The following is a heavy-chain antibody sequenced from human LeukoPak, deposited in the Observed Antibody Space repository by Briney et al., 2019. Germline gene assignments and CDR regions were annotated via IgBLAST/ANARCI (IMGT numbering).Heavy chain of an antibody. D-gene: IGHD4-17*01. CDR2: ISSRGSAI. V-gene: IGHV3-48*03. J-gene: IGHJ4*02. CDR1: GFTFSSYE. CDR3: ARDGDYGLLDY. Sequence: GGSLRLSCAASGFTFSSYEMNWVRQAPGKGRERVSYISSRGSAIYYADSVKGRFTISRDNAKNSLYLQMNSLRAEDTAVYYCARDGDYGLLDYWGQGTLVTVSS.